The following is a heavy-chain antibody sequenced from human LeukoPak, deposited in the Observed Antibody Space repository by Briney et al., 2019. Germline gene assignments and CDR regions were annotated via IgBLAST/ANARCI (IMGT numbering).Heavy chain of an antibody. Sequence: GGSLRLSRAAPGFTFSSYAMHWVRQAPGKGLEWVAVISYDGSNKYYADSVKGRFTISRDNSKNTLYLQMNSLRAEDTAVYYCARDLADPAGYWGQGTLVTVSS. J-gene: IGHJ4*02. CDR2: ISYDGSNK. CDR1: GFTFSSYA. CDR3: ARDLADPAGY. V-gene: IGHV3-30-3*01.